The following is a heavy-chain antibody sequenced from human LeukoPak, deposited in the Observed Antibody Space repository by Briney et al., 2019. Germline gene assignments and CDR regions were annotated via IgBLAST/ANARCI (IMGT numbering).Heavy chain of an antibody. CDR3: PTETNGRHYDY. V-gene: IGHV3-21*06. Sequence: PGGSLRLSCTASGLTFSTSGFNWVRQAPGKGLEWVASIGPTGSDGYHADSIKGRFTISRDNANNFLYLQMNSLRAKDTAVYYCPTETNGRHYDYWGQGTLLTVSS. J-gene: IGHJ4*02. CDR1: GLTFSTSG. D-gene: IGHD1-14*01. CDR2: IGPTGSDG.